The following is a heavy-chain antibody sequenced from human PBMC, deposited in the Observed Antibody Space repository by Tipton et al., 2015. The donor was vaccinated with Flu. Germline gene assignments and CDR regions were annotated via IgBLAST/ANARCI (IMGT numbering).Heavy chain of an antibody. D-gene: IGHD2-15*01. CDR2: IYSGGST. V-gene: IGHV3-53*01. J-gene: IGHJ3*02. CDR1: GFSVSSNY. CDR3: ARGPCSGGNCYVKGAFDI. Sequence: QLVQSGGGLIQRGGSLRLSCGVSGFSVSSNYMTWVRQAPGKGLEWVSVIYSGGSTYSADSVKGRFTISRDNSKNTLYLQMNSLRAEDTAVYYCARGPCSGGNCYVKGAFDIWGQGTMVTVSS.